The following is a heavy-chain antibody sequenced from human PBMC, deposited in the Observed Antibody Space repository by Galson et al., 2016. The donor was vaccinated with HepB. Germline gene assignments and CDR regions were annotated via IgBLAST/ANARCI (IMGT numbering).Heavy chain of an antibody. CDR2: IWYDGDNK. J-gene: IGHJ4*02. D-gene: IGHD3-3*01. Sequence: SLRLSCAASGFTLSTYAMHWVRQAPGKGLEWVAVIWYDGDNKYYADSVKGRFTISRDDSVDTLYLQMNSLSVEDTAVYYCARGTARHKDFWSVYYTLTDYWGQGTLVTVSS. CDR1: GFTLSTYA. V-gene: IGHV3-33*01. CDR3: ARGTARHKDFWSVYYTLTDY.